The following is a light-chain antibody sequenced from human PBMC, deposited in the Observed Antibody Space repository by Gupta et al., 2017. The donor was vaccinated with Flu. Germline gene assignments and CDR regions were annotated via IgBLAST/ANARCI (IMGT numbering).Light chain of an antibody. J-gene: IGKJ3*01. CDR3: QQYYGTPFT. Sequence: DIVMTKSPASLAVSLGERAPINCKSSQSLLYKSNSQNYLAWYQHKPGQPPKLLIYWASSRQSGVPDRFSGSGSGTDFTLTISSLQAEDVAVYYCQQYYGTPFTFGPGTKVDIK. CDR2: WAS. CDR1: QSLLYKSNSQNY. V-gene: IGKV4-1*01.